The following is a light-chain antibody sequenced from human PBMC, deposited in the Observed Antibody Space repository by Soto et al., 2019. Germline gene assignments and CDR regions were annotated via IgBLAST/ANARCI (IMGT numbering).Light chain of an antibody. J-gene: IGLJ2*01. Sequence: QSVLTQPASVSGSPEQSITISCTGTSNDVGRYNLVSWYQQHPGKAPKVMIYEATKRPSGVSNRFSGSKSGNTASLTISGLQAEDEADYYCCPYAGSGNVVFGGGTKVTVL. CDR1: SNDVGRYNL. CDR3: CPYAGSGNVV. CDR2: EAT. V-gene: IGLV2-23*01.